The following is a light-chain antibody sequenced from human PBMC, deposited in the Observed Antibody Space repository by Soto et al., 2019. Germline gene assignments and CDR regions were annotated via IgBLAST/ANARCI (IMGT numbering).Light chain of an antibody. CDR1: SSNIGSNT. J-gene: IGLJ2*01. Sequence: QSVLTQPPSASGTPGQRVTISCSGSSSNIGSNTVYWYQQLPGTAPKLLIYSNNQRPSGVPDRFAGSKSGTSASLAISGLQSEDAADYNCAAWDDSLNGVVFGGGTKRTVL. CDR2: SNN. V-gene: IGLV1-44*01. CDR3: AAWDDSLNGVV.